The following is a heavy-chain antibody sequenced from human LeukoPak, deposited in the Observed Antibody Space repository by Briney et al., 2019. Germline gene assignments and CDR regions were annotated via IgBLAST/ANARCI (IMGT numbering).Heavy chain of an antibody. V-gene: IGHV3-30*04. CDR2: ISYDGSNK. CDR1: GFTFSSYA. Sequence: PGRSLRLSCAASGFTFSSYAMHWVRQAPGKGLEWVAVISYDGSNKYYADSVKGRFTISRDNSKNTLYLQMNSLRGEDTAVYYCARVRDFDYWGQGTLVTVSS. J-gene: IGHJ4*02. CDR3: ARVRDFDY. D-gene: IGHD3-10*01.